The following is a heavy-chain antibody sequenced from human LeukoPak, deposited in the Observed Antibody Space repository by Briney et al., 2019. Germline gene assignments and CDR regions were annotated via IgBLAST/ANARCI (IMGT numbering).Heavy chain of an antibody. J-gene: IGHJ4*02. CDR3: AKDRAQQLVLDF. CDR2: IIGSGSST. V-gene: IGHV3-23*01. Sequence: GSLILSCAASGFTFSSYAMSWVRQAPGKGLEWVSDIIGSGSSTYYADSVKGRFTISRDNSKNTLFLQMNSLRAEDTAVYYCAKDRAQQLVLDFWGQGTLVTVSS. CDR1: GFTFSSYA. D-gene: IGHD6-13*01.